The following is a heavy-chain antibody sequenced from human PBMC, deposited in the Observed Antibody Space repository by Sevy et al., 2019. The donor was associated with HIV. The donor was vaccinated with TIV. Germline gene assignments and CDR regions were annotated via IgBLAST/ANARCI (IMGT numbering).Heavy chain of an antibody. Sequence: GGSLRLSCAASGFTFSSYAMHWVRQAPGKGLEWVAVISYDGSNKHYADSVKGRFTISRDNSKNTLYLQMNSLRAEDTAVYYCARDGYIVVVPAATRGYYGMDVWGQGTTVTVSS. D-gene: IGHD2-2*01. CDR2: ISYDGSNK. CDR1: GFTFSSYA. J-gene: IGHJ6*02. CDR3: ARDGYIVVVPAATRGYYGMDV. V-gene: IGHV3-30-3*01.